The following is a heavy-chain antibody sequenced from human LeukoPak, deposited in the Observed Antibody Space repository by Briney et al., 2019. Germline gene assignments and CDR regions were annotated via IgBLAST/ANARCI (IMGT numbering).Heavy chain of an antibody. CDR3: ARPYDSSGYTYGMDV. CDR1: GGTFSSYA. J-gene: IGHJ6*02. V-gene: IGHV1-69*13. D-gene: IGHD3-22*01. CDR2: IVPIFGTA. Sequence: SVKVSCKASGGTFSSYAISWVRQAPGQGLEWMGGIVPIFGTANYAQKFQGRVTITADESTSTAYMELSSLRSEDTAVYYCARPYDSSGYTYGMDVWGQGTTVTVSS.